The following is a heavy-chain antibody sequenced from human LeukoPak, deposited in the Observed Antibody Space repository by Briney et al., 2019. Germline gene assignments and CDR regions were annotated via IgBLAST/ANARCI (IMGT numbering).Heavy chain of an antibody. Sequence: GESLKISCKGSGYSFTSYWIGWVRQVPGKGLEWMGIIYPGDSDTRYSPSFQGQVTISADKSISTAYLQWSSLKASDTAMYYCARPRHYDFWSGYLGIFDYWGQGTLVTVSS. J-gene: IGHJ4*02. CDR3: ARPRHYDFWSGYLGIFDY. CDR1: GYSFTSYW. D-gene: IGHD3-3*01. V-gene: IGHV5-51*01. CDR2: IYPGDSDT.